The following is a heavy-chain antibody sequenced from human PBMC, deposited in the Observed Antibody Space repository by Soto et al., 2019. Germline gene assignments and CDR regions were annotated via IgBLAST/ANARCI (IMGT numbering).Heavy chain of an antibody. CDR2: IIPIFGTA. V-gene: IGHV1-69*01. D-gene: IGHD6-19*01. J-gene: IGHJ5*02. Sequence: QVQLVQSGAEVKKPGSSVKGSCKASGGTFSSYAISWVRQAPGQGLEWMGGIIPIFGTAEYEQKFQGRVTITAAQCTSQAYMHLSYLRLDGTPVYYCAGDGIAVARTQVHGWFDPWGQGTLVTVSS. CDR3: AGDGIAVARTQVHGWFDP. CDR1: GGTFSSYA.